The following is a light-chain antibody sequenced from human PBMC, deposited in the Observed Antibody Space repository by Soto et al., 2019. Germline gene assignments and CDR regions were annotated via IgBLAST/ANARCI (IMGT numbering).Light chain of an antibody. CDR3: QQYNSYPSN. CDR2: DAS. CDR1: QSISSW. J-gene: IGKJ3*01. Sequence: DIQMTQSPSTLSASVGDRVTITCRASQSISSWLAWYQQKPGKAPKLLIYDASSLESGVPSRFSGSGSGTEFTLTISSLQPDDFATYYCQQYNSYPSNFGPRTKVHIK. V-gene: IGKV1-5*01.